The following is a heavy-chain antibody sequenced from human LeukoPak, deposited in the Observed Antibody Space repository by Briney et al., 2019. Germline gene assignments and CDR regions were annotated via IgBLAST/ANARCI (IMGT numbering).Heavy chain of an antibody. CDR1: GGSISNGDYY. CDR3: ARRPGIVGAQAD. J-gene: IGHJ4*02. D-gene: IGHD1-26*01. CDR2: IYYSGST. V-gene: IGHV4-39*01. Sequence: SETLSLTCTVSGGSISNGDYYWGWIRQPPGKGLEWIGSIYYSGSTYYNPSLKSRVTISVDTSKNQFSLKLSSVTAADTAVYYCARRPGIVGAQADWGQGTLVTVSS.